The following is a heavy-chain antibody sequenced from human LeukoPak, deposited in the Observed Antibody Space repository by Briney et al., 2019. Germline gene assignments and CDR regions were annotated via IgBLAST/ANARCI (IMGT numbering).Heavy chain of an antibody. CDR2: MYSSGNI. J-gene: IGHJ4*02. D-gene: IGHD5-12*01. V-gene: IGHV3-53*01. Sequence: PGGSLRLSCAASGFIVSDHYMGWVRQAPGKGLDWVSVMYSSGNIHYADSVEGRFTISRDNSKNTLYLQMNSLRAEDTAVYYCARDLRGYSGYDYWGQGTLVTVSS. CDR1: GFIVSDHY. CDR3: ARDLRGYSGYDY.